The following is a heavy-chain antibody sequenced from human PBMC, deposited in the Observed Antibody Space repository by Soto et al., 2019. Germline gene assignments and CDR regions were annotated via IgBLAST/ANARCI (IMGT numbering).Heavy chain of an antibody. J-gene: IGHJ4*02. CDR3: ARQARFPFDY. V-gene: IGHV4-39*01. CDR1: GGSISSSSYY. Sequence: SETLSLTCTVPGGSISSSSYYWGWIRQPPGKGLEWIGSIYYSGSTYYNPSLKSRVTISVDTSKNQFSLKLSSVTAADTAVYYCARQARFPFDYWGQGTLVTVSS. CDR2: IYYSGST. D-gene: IGHD3-3*01.